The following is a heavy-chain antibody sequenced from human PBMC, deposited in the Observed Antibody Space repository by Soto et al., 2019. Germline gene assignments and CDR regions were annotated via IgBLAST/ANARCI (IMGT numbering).Heavy chain of an antibody. V-gene: IGHV3-11*06. CDR2: ISSSSSYT. D-gene: IGHD3-10*01. CDR1: GFTFSDYY. Sequence: GSLRLSCAASGFTFSDYYMSWIRQAPGKGLEWVSYISSSSSYTNYADSVKGRFTISRDNAKNSLYLQMNSLRAEDTAVYYCARFGSADGSGSYYYYGMDVWAKGPRSPSP. J-gene: IGHJ6*02. CDR3: ARFGSADGSGSYYYYGMDV.